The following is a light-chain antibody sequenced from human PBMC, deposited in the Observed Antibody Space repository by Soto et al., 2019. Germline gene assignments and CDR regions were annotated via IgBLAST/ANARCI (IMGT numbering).Light chain of an antibody. CDR3: QQYGSSRWT. CDR1: QSVSSSY. V-gene: IGKV3-20*01. Sequence: EIVLTQSPGTLSLSPGERTTLSCRASQSVSSSYLAWYQQKPGQAPRLLIYAASSRATGIPDRFSGSGSGTDFTLTISRLEPDDFAVYYWQQYGSSRWTFGQGTKVEIK. J-gene: IGKJ1*01. CDR2: AAS.